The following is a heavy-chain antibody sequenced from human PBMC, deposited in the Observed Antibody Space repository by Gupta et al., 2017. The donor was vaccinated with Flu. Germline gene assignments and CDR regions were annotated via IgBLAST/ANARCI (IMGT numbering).Heavy chain of an antibody. D-gene: IGHD3-10*01. CDR1: GFTFSSYA. CDR2: ISAGGGST. V-gene: IGHV3-23*01. Sequence: EVQLLESGGGLVQPGGSLRLSCAASGFTFSSYAMSWVPQAPGKGLEWVSGISAGGGSTYYADSVKGRFTISRDNSKNTLYLQMNSLRAEDTAAYYCAKLGSGSYYGSEDYWGQGTLVTVSS. J-gene: IGHJ4*02. CDR3: AKLGSGSYYGSEDY.